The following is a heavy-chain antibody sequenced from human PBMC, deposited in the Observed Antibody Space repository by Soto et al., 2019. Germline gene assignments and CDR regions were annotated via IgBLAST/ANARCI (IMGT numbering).Heavy chain of an antibody. D-gene: IGHD3-10*01. CDR1: AGSVTVGYHY. CDR2: ISYSGNT. J-gene: IGHJ5*02. V-gene: IGHV4-31*03. Sequence: PSETLSLTCTVSAGSVTVGYHYWSWIRQFPGRGLEWIGYISYSGNTYYNPSLKGRVTLSLDISKSQFSLKLASVTAADTAVYYCAREEVAYFGSGSHNWFDPWGQGTLVTVSS. CDR3: AREEVAYFGSGSHNWFDP.